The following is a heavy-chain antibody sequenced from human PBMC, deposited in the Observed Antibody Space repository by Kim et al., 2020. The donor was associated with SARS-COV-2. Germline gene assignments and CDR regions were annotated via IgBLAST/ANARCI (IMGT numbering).Heavy chain of an antibody. D-gene: IGHD3-3*01. V-gene: IGHV4-31*02. Sequence: SLKSRVTISVDTSKNRFSLKLGSVTAADTAVYYCARGRITIFGVVTEFDYWGQGTLVTVSS. CDR3: ARGRITIFGVVTEFDY. J-gene: IGHJ4*02.